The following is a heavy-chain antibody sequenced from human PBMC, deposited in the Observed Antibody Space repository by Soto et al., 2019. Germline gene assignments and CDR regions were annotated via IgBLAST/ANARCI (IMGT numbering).Heavy chain of an antibody. Sequence: QVELVQSGVEVKKPGASVKVSCKASGYTFTNHGLSWVRQAPGQGLEWMGWISASNGDTNYAQKFLGRVTVTTDTSTSTGYMELRSLHSEDTAVYYCARMVRGSKIDYYYYMDVWGKGTTVIVSS. J-gene: IGHJ6*03. CDR3: ARMVRGSKIDYYYYMDV. CDR1: GYTFTNHG. D-gene: IGHD3-10*01. V-gene: IGHV1-18*04. CDR2: ISASNGDT.